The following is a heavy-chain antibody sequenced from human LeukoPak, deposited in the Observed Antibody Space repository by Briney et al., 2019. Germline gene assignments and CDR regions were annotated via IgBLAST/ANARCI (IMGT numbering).Heavy chain of an antibody. CDR2: ISGSAGST. CDR1: GFTFSICA. V-gene: IGHV3-23*01. CDR3: AKDVFRGSYRSED. Sequence: SGGSLRLSCTASGFTFSICAMSWVRQAPGKGLEWVSVISGSAGSTYYADSVKGRFTISRDNSKNTLYLQMNSLRAEDTAVYYCAKDVFRGSYRSEDWGPGTLVTVSS. J-gene: IGHJ4*02. D-gene: IGHD3-16*02.